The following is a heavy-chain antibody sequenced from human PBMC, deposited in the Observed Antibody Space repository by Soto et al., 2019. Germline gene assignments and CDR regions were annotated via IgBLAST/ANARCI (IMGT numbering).Heavy chain of an antibody. D-gene: IGHD3-10*01. CDR1: GESFSGYY. CDR2: ITDSGSA. J-gene: IGHJ6*02. CDR3: ERRRRGITMVRRTYAMDV. V-gene: IGHV4-34*01. Sequence: QVQLQQCGAGLLKPSETLFLGCAVYGESFSGYYWNWIRLPPGKGLEWFGEITDSGSANNKPSLAIRLTISEDTFMNQLSLSLNSVTAADAAVYYCERRRRGITMVRRTYAMDVWGQGTTVTVSS.